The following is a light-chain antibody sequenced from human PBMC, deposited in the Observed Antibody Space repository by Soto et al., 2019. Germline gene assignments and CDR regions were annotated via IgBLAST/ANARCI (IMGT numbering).Light chain of an antibody. J-gene: IGLJ2*01. Sequence: QSALTQPPSASGSPGQSVTISCTGTNSDVGGYNYVSWYQQHPGKAPKLMIYEVSKRPSGVPDRFSGSKSGNTASLTVSVLQAEDEAAYYCSSYAGSNNLIFGGGTKLTVL. CDR2: EVS. V-gene: IGLV2-8*01. CDR3: SSYAGSNNLI. CDR1: NSDVGGYNY.